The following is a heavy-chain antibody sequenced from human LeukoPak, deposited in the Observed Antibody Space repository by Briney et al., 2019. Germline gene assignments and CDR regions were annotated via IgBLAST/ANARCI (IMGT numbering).Heavy chain of an antibody. CDR3: ARDGGYSSSGSDY. CDR2: ISYDGSNK. V-gene: IGHV3-30-3*01. Sequence: GGSLRLSCAASGFTFSSYAMHWVRQAPGKGLEWVAVISYDGSNKYYADSVKGRFTISRDNSKNTLYLQMNSLRAEDTAVYYCARDGGYSSSGSDYWAREPWSPSPQ. CDR1: GFTFSSYA. J-gene: IGHJ4*02. D-gene: IGHD6-6*01.